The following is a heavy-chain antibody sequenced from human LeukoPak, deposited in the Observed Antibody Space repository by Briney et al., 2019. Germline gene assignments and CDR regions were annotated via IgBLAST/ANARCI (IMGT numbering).Heavy chain of an antibody. CDR3: AREWQGGIAAAGTRIEGDY. J-gene: IGHJ4*02. D-gene: IGHD6-13*01. V-gene: IGHV3-7*01. CDR1: GFTFVDFG. Sequence: GGSLRLSCETPGFTFVDFGLSWVRQAPGKGLEWVANIKQDGSEKNYVDSVKGRFTISRDNAENSLFLQMNSLRVEDTAVYYCAREWQGGIAAAGTRIEGDYWGQGTLVAVSS. CDR2: IKQDGSEK.